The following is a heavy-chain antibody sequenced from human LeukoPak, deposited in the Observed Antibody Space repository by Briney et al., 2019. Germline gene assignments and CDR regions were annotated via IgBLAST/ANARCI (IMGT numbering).Heavy chain of an antibody. D-gene: IGHD6-13*01. Sequence: SETLSLTCAVYGGSFSGYYWSWIRQPPGKGLEWIGEINHSGSTNYNPSLKSRVTISVDTSKNQFSLKLSSVTAADTAVCYCARVVLGSSWYKNWFDPWGQGTLVTVSS. V-gene: IGHV4-34*01. J-gene: IGHJ5*02. CDR2: INHSGST. CDR3: ARVVLGSSWYKNWFDP. CDR1: GGSFSGYY.